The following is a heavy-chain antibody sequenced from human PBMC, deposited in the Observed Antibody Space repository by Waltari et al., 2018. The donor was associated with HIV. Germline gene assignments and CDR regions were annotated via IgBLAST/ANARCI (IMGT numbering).Heavy chain of an antibody. D-gene: IGHD3-22*01. V-gene: IGHV4-61*02. CDR3: ARDTLRGSSGVWYFDL. CDR1: GGSISSGSYY. Sequence: QVQLQESGPGLVKPSQTLSLTCPVSGGSISSGSYYWSWIRQPAGKGLEWIGRIYTSGSTNYNPSLKSRVTISVDTSKNQFSLKLSSVTAADTAVYYCARDTLRGSSGVWYFDLWGRGTLVTVSS. CDR2: IYTSGST. J-gene: IGHJ2*01.